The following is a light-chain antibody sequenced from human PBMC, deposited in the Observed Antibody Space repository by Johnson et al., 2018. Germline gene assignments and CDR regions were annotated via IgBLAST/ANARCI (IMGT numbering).Light chain of an antibody. CDR2: ENN. J-gene: IGLJ1*01. CDR1: SSNIGNNY. Sequence: QSVLTQPPSVSAAPGQKVTISCSGSSSNIGNNYVSWYQQLPGTAPKLLIYENNKRPSVIPDRFSGSKSGTSATLGITGLQTGDAADYCCGTWDSSLSAGNVFGTGTQVTVL. CDR3: GTWDSSLSAGNV. V-gene: IGLV1-51*02.